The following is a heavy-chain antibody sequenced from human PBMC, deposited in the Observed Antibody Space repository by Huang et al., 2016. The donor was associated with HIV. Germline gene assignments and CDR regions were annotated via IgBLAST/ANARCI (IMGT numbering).Heavy chain of an antibody. CDR2: SGSHNGDT. V-gene: IGHV1-18*01. CDR3: ARDPWYTNVWKRNAASVI. D-gene: IGHD2-2*02. J-gene: IGHJ3*02. Sequence: QVQLVQSGGEVKKPGASVKVSCKASGYDFTSYGVSWVRQAPGQGLECVGCSGSHNGDTNYAQSFQGRVTLTTDTSTNTAYMEMRSLRSDDTAIYYCARDPWYTNVWKRNAASVIWGQGTMVIVSS. CDR1: GYDFTSYG.